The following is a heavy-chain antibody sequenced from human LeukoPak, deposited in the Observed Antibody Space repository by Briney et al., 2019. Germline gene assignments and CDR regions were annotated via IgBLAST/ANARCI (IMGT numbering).Heavy chain of an antibody. CDR1: GGSISSSSYY. CDR3: ARAAQYTYYYDSSGYQDAFDI. D-gene: IGHD3-22*01. CDR2: IYYSGST. Sequence: SETLSLTCTVSGGSISSSSYYWGWIRQPPGKGLEWIGSIYYSGSTYYNPSLKSRVTISVDTSKNQFSLKLSSVTAADTAVYYCARAAQYTYYYDSSGYQDAFDIWGQGTMVTVSS. V-gene: IGHV4-39*07. J-gene: IGHJ3*02.